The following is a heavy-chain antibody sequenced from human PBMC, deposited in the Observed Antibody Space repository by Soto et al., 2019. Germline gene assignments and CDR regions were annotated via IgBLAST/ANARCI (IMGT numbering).Heavy chain of an antibody. J-gene: IGHJ4*02. CDR1: GFTFSSYG. Sequence: GGSLRLSCAASGFTFSSYGMHWVRQAPGKGLEWVAVISYDGSNKYYADSVKGRFTISRDNSKNTLYLQMNSLRAEDTAVYYCAKDAIDDYGDSRYFDYWGQGTLVTVSS. CDR3: AKDAIDDYGDSRYFDY. CDR2: ISYDGSNK. V-gene: IGHV3-30*18. D-gene: IGHD4-17*01.